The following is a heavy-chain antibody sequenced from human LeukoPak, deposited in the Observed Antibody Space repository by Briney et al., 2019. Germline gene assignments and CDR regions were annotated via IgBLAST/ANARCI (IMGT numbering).Heavy chain of an antibody. J-gene: IGHJ4*02. Sequence: SETLSLTCTVSGGSISSSSYYWGWIRQPPGKGLEWIGSIYYSGSTYYNPSLKSRVTISVDTSKNQFSLKLSSVTAADTAVYYCARFGPRVGGYCSSTSCAANFDYWGQGTLVTVSS. D-gene: IGHD2-2*01. CDR2: IYYSGST. CDR3: ARFGPRVGGYCSSTSCAANFDY. CDR1: GGSISSSSYY. V-gene: IGHV4-39*07.